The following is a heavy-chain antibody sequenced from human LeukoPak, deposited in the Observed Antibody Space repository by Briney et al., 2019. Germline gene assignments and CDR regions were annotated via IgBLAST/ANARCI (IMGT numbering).Heavy chain of an antibody. Sequence: VEALKISCKGSGYSFTSYWIGWVRQMPGKGLEWIGIIYPRDADTRYSPPFQGKVTISAAKSITTAYLKWRSLKASDTAMYYCARLLGTGTTFTSGGFDPWGQGTLVTVSS. J-gene: IGHJ5*02. V-gene: IGHV5-51*01. CDR1: GYSFTSYW. D-gene: IGHD1-7*01. CDR2: IYPRDADT. CDR3: ARLLGTGTTFTSGGFDP.